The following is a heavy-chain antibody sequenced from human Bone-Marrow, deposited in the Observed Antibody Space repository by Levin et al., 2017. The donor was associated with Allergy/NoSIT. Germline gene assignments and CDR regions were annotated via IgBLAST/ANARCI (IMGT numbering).Heavy chain of an antibody. V-gene: IGHV1-24*01. D-gene: IGHD2/OR15-2a*01. CDR3: AADRPGNFYVVFEL. CDR2: FDPEDGEI. CDR1: GYTLTELS. J-gene: IGHJ3*01. Sequence: AASVKVSCKVSGYTLTELSIHWVRQAPGNGLEWMGGFDPEDGEIIYAERFQGRVTMTEDTSTDTAYMELRRLRSEDTGIYYCAADRPGNFYVVFELWGRGTQVTVSS.